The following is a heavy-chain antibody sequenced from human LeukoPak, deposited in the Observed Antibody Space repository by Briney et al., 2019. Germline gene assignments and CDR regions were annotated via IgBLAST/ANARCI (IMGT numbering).Heavy chain of an antibody. V-gene: IGHV4-31*03. CDR3: ARNIPYYYDSRGINFDY. Sequence: SQTLSLSCTVSGCSINSGGYYWSWIRQHPGKGLEWVGYIYYSGSTYYNPSLKSRVTISVDTSKNQFSLKLSSVTAADTAVYYCARNIPYYYDSRGINFDYWGQGTLVTVSS. CDR1: GCSINSGGYY. D-gene: IGHD3-22*01. CDR2: IYYSGST. J-gene: IGHJ4*02.